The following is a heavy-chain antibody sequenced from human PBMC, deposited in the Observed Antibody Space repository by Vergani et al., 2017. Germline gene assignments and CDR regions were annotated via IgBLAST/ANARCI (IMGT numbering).Heavy chain of an antibody. D-gene: IGHD2-2*01. CDR3: ARGVRQPTYNWFDP. CDR1: GGSFSGYY. Sequence: QVQLQQWGAGLLKPSETLSLTCAVYGGSFSGYYWSWIRQPPGKGLEWFGEINHSGSTNYNPSLKSRVTISVDTSKNQFSLKLSSVTAADTAVYYCARGVRQPTYNWFDPWGQGTLVTVSS. V-gene: IGHV4-34*01. J-gene: IGHJ5*02. CDR2: INHSGST.